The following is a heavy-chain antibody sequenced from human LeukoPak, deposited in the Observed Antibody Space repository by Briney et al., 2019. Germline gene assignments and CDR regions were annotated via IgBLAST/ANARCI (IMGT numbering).Heavy chain of an antibody. J-gene: IGHJ6*03. V-gene: IGHV1-69*13. D-gene: IGHD3-22*01. Sequence: GASVKVSCKASGGTFSSYAISWVRQAPGQGLEWMGGIIPIFGTANYAQKFQGRVTITADESTSTAYMELSSLRSEDTAVYYCARTVVVNYYYYYMDVWGKGTTVTISS. CDR1: GGTFSSYA. CDR3: ARTVVVNYYYYYMDV. CDR2: IIPIFGTA.